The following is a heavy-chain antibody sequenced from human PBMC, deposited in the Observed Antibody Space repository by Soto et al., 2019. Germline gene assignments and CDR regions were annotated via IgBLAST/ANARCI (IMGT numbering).Heavy chain of an antibody. Sequence: XSVKVACKTSGYPFITSTIHWLRQAPGQRLEWMGWINPGTGNTKFSQTFQGRVTLTRDTSASTAYLELRSLTSEDTAVFYCAREEGSSSSFYYYEDWGQRTLVTVSS. D-gene: IGHD6-19*01. CDR3: AREEGSSSSFYYYED. J-gene: IGHJ4*02. CDR2: INPGTGNT. V-gene: IGHV1-3*01. CDR1: GYPFITST.